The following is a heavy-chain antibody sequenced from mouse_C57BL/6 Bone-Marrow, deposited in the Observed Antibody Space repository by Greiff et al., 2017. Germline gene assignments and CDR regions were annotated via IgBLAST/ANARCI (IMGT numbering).Heavy chain of an antibody. CDR1: GFTFSSYG. D-gene: IGHD1-1*01. Sequence: EVKLEESGGDLVKPGGSLKLSCAASGFTFSSYGMSWVRQTPDKRLEWVATISSGGSYTYYPDSVKGRFTISRDNAKNTLYLQMSSLKSEDTAMYYCARHSGTTVVPFAYWGQGTLVTVSA. CDR2: ISSGGSYT. CDR3: ARHSGTTVVPFAY. J-gene: IGHJ3*01. V-gene: IGHV5-6*02.